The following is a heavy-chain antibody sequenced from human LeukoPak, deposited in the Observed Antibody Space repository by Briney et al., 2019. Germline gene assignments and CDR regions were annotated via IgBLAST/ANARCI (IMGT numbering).Heavy chain of an antibody. D-gene: IGHD3-10*01. J-gene: IGHJ5*02. CDR1: GGSVSSVGYY. Sequence: SETLSLTCTVSGGSVSSVGYYWSWIRQPPGKGLEWIGYISFSGNTKYNPSLKSRVTIFLDRSKNQFFLKLSSVTAADTAVYYCARGKNYYGSGSYYNAKPRPLNWFDPWGQGTLVTVSS. CDR2: ISFSGNT. CDR3: ARGKNYYGSGSYYNAKPRPLNWFDP. V-gene: IGHV4-61*08.